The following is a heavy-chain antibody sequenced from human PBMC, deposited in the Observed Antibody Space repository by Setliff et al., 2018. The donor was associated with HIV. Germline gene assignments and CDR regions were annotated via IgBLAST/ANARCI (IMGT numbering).Heavy chain of an antibody. CDR2: IYYNVNN. Sequence: ASETLSLTCAVSGVSISSQYWSWIRQPPGKGLEWIGFIYYNVNNNYNPSLKSRVSISIDTSKNQFSLTLTSATAADTAVYYCTTGGSMTTMTTWGQGTLVTVSS. J-gene: IGHJ4*02. CDR1: GVSISSQY. CDR3: TTGGSMTTMTT. D-gene: IGHD4-4*01. V-gene: IGHV4-59*11.